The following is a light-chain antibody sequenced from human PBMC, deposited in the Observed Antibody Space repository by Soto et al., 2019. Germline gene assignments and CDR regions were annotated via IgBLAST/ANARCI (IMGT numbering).Light chain of an antibody. CDR2: DVN. V-gene: IGLV2-14*03. CDR3: SSYSGSSTLVV. J-gene: IGLJ2*01. CDR1: SSDVGGYNY. Sequence: QSALTQPASVSGSPGQSITISCTGTSSDVGGYNYVSWYQQHPGKAPKFMIYDVNRRPSGVSNRFSGSKSGNTASLTISGLQAEDEADYYCSSYSGSSTLVVFGGGTKLTVL.